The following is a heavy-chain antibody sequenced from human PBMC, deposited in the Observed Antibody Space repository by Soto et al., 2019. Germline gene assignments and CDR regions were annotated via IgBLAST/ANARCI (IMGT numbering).Heavy chain of an antibody. CDR3: ARNLPIAVADYRDY. J-gene: IGHJ4*02. CDR1: GFTVSSNY. Sequence: PGGSLRLSCAASGFTVSSNYMSWVRQAPGKGLEWVSVIYSGGSTYYADSVKGRFTISRDNSKNTLYLQMNSLRAEDTAVYYCARNLPIAVADYRDYWGQGTLVTVSS. V-gene: IGHV3-53*01. CDR2: IYSGGST. D-gene: IGHD6-19*01.